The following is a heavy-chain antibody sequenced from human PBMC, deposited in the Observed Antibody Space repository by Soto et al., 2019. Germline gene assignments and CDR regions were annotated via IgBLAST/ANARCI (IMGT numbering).Heavy chain of an antibody. D-gene: IGHD3-3*01. Sequence: PSETLSLTCAVYGGSFSGYYWSWIRQPPGKGLEWIGEINHSGSTNYNPSLKSRVTISVDTSKNQFSLKLSSVTAADTAVYYCARVYDFWSGYYTHTYFEYWGQGTLVTLSS. V-gene: IGHV4-34*01. CDR1: GGSFSGYY. J-gene: IGHJ4*02. CDR2: INHSGST. CDR3: ARVYDFWSGYYTHTYFEY.